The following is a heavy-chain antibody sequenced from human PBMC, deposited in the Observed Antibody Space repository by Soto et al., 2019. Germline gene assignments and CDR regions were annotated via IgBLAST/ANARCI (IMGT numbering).Heavy chain of an antibody. CDR3: ARGEPHHYFDY. CDR2: IYSGGST. V-gene: IGHV3-66*01. Sequence: EVQLVESGGGLVQPGGSLRLSCAASGFTVSTNYMNWVRQAPGKGPEWVSVIYSGGSTYYADSVKGRFTISRDNSKNTLFLQMNSLRVEDTAVYYCARGEPHHYFDYWGQGTLVTVSS. J-gene: IGHJ4*02. D-gene: IGHD3-16*01. CDR1: GFTVSTNY.